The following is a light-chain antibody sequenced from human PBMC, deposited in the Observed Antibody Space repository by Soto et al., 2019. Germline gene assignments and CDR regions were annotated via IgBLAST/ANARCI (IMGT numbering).Light chain of an antibody. CDR1: QGISSY. CDR3: QQSYSTPRT. Sequence: LQMTQTPSSLSASVGDRGTITCRASQGISSYLNWYQQKPGKAPKLLIYAASSLQSGVPSRFSGSGSGTDFTLTISSLQPEDFATYYCQQSYSTPRTFGQGTKVDIK. CDR2: AAS. J-gene: IGKJ1*01. V-gene: IGKV1-39*01.